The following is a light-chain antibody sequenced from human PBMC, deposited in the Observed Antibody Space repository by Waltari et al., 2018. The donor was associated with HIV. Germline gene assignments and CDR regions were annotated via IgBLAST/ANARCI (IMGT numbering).Light chain of an antibody. CDR3: SSYTNTNTLI. V-gene: IGLV2-14*01. Sequence: QSALTQPASVSGSPGQSISISCTGTSDDIGGSKYVSWYQQHPCKVPKLILFEVRTRPSGVSNRFSGSKSDNTASLSISGLQAEDEAAYYCSSYTNTNTLIFGGGTRLTVL. CDR1: SDDIGGSKY. J-gene: IGLJ2*01. CDR2: EVR.